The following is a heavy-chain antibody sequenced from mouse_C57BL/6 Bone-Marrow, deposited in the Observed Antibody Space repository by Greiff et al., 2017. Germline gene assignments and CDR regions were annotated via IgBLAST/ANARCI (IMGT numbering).Heavy chain of an antibody. CDR2: IDPENGDT. V-gene: IGHV14-4*01. J-gene: IGHJ4*01. CDR3: TPRVLWGNSCAMDY. Sequence: EVQLQQSGAELVRPGASVKLSCTASGFNIKDDYMHWVKQRPEQGLEWIGWIDPENGDTEYASKFQGKATITADTSSNTAYLQLSSLTSEDTAVYYCTPRVLWGNSCAMDYWGQGTSVTVSS. D-gene: IGHD2-1*01. CDR1: GFNIKDDY.